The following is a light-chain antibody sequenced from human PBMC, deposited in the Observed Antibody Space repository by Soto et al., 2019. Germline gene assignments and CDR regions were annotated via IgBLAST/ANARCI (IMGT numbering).Light chain of an antibody. Sequence: QSALTQPASVSGSPGQSITISCTGTSSDVGSYNLVSWYQQHPGKAPKLMIYEGSKRPSGVSNRFSGSKSGNTASLTISGLQAEDEADYYCCSYAAVFGGGTQVTVL. CDR1: SSDVGSYNL. CDR2: EGS. V-gene: IGLV2-23*01. CDR3: CSYAAV. J-gene: IGLJ2*01.